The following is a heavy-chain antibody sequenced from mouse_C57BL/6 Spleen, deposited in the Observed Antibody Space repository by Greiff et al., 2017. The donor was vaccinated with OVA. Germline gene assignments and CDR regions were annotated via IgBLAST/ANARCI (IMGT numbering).Heavy chain of an antibody. CDR2: IDPETGGT. CDR1: GYTFTDYE. D-gene: IGHD4-1*01. V-gene: IGHV1-15*01. Sequence: VQLQQSGAELVRPGASVTLSCKASGYTFTDYEMHWVKQTPVHGLEWIGAIDPETGGTAYNQKFKGKAILTADKSSSTAYMELRSLTSEDSAVYYCTREETGTYFDYWGQGTTLTVSS. CDR3: TREETGTYFDY. J-gene: IGHJ2*01.